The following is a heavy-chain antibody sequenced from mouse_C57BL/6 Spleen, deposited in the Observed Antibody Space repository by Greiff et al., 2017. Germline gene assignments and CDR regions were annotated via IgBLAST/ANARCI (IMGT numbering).Heavy chain of an antibody. CDR3: TVRYCGSSWEY. V-gene: IGHV1-15*01. CDR1: GYTFTDYD. J-gene: IGHJ2*01. D-gene: IGHD1-1*01. CDR2: IDPETGGT. Sequence: ESGAELVRPGASVTLSCKASGYTFTDYDMHWVKQTPVHGLEWIGAIDPETGGTAYNPKFKGQATLAADKSSSTAYMELVSLTSEDSTVDYWTVRYCGSSWEYWGQGTTLTVSS.